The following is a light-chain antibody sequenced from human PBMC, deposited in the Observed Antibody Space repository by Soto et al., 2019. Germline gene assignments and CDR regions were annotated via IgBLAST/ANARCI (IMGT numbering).Light chain of an antibody. CDR1: QSISSY. CDR2: AAS. CDR3: QQSYSTPLT. Sequence: IQMTQSPSSLSASVGDRVTITCRASQSISSYLNWYQQKPGKAPKLLIYAASSLQSGVPSRFSGSRSGTDFTLTISSLQPEDFATYYCQQSYSTPLTFGGGSKV. V-gene: IGKV1-39*01. J-gene: IGKJ4*01.